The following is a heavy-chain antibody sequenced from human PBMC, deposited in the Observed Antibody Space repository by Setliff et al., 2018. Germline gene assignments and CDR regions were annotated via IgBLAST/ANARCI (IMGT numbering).Heavy chain of an antibody. Sequence: GASVKVSCKVSGYTLTELSMHWVRQAPGQGLEWMGRINPNSGGTNYAQKFQGRVTMTRDTSISTAYMELSRLRSDDTAVYYCARSNYDILTRNWFDPWGQGTLVTVSS. D-gene: IGHD3-9*01. V-gene: IGHV1-2*06. CDR1: GYTLTELS. CDR3: ARSNYDILTRNWFDP. CDR2: INPNSGGT. J-gene: IGHJ5*02.